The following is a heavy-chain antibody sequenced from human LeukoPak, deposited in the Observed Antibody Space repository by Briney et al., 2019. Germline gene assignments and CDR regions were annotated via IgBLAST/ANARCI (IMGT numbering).Heavy chain of an antibody. J-gene: IGHJ1*01. D-gene: IGHD2-2*01. Sequence: PSETLSLTCTVSGGSISSGSYYWSWIRQPAGKGLEWIGRIYTSGSTNYNPSLKSRVTISVDTSKNQFSLKLSSVTAADTAVYYCARVPAALAEYFQHWGQGTLVTVSS. CDR1: GGSISSGSYY. CDR2: IYTSGST. CDR3: ARVPAALAEYFQH. V-gene: IGHV4-61*02.